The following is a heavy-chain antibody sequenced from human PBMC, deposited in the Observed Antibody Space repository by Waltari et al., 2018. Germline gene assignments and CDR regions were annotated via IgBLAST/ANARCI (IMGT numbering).Heavy chain of an antibody. D-gene: IGHD3-22*01. CDR3: ARDGQYYYDSSGYAFDI. CDR1: GFTFSRYS. J-gene: IGHJ3*02. Sequence: EVQLVESGGGLVKPGGSLRLSCAASGFTFSRYSMKWVRQAPGKGLEWVSSISSSSSYIYYADSVKGRFTISRDNAKNSLYLQMNSLRAEDTAVYYCARDGQYYYDSSGYAFDIWGQGTMVTVSS. V-gene: IGHV3-21*01. CDR2: ISSSSSYI.